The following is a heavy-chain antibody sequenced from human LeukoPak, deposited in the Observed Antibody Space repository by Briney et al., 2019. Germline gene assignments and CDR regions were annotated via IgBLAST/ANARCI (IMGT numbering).Heavy chain of an antibody. Sequence: PGGTLRLSCAASGFTFSSYDRNWVRQAPGKGLEWIAYISSSGSTMYYAASVKGRFTISRDNETNSLSRQLNSWGAEATPVYHCARGERGSYYFAYWGQGTLVTVSS. D-gene: IGHD1-26*01. V-gene: IGHV3-48*03. CDR2: ISSSGSTM. J-gene: IGHJ4*02. CDR1: GFTFSSYD. CDR3: ARGERGSYYFAY.